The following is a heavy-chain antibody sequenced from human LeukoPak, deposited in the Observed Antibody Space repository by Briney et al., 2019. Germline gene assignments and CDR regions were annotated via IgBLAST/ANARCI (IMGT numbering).Heavy chain of an antibody. V-gene: IGHV3-48*04. Sequence: GGSLRLSCAASGFTFSSYSMNWVRQAPGKGLEWVSYISSSSSTIYYADSVKGRFTISRDNAKNSLYLQMNSLRAEDTAVYYCARDLVVVTDDYWGQGTPVTVSS. CDR1: GFTFSSYS. CDR3: ARDLVVVTDDY. D-gene: IGHD2-21*02. CDR2: ISSSSSTI. J-gene: IGHJ4*02.